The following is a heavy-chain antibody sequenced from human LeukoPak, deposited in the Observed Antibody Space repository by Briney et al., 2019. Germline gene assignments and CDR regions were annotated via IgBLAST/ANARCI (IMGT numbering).Heavy chain of an antibody. J-gene: IGHJ4*02. CDR2: ISAYNGNT. Sequence: ASVKVSCKASGYRFTSYGISWVRQAPGQGLEWMGWISAYNGNTNYAQKLQGRVTMTTDTSTSTAYMELRSVRSDHTAVYYCARGGDGDILTGLVFDYWGQGTLVTVSS. CDR1: GYRFTSYG. D-gene: IGHD3-9*01. V-gene: IGHV1-18*01. CDR3: ARGGDGDILTGLVFDY.